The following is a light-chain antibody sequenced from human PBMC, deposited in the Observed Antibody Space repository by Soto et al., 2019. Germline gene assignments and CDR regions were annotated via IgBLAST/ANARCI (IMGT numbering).Light chain of an antibody. CDR2: GAS. CDR3: QQYNTWPPWT. J-gene: IGKJ1*01. Sequence: EIVMTQSPATLSVSPGERATLSCRASQSVSSNLAWYQQKPGQAPRLLIYGASTRATGIPARFRGSASGTEFTIIISSLQSEDFAVYYCQQYNTWPPWTFGQGTKVEIK. CDR1: QSVSSN. V-gene: IGKV3-15*01.